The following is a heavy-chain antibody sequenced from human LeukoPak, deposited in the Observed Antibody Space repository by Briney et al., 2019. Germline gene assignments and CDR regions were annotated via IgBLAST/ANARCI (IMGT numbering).Heavy chain of an antibody. CDR3: GRGGATPATTSYYFDY. D-gene: IGHD3-16*01. Sequence: GESLRLSCAASGFTVSSDYMNWVRRAPGKGLEWVSVLFGGGTAFYADSVKDRFTVSRDNSKNTLYLQMNSLRGEDTAVYYCGRGGATPATTSYYFDYWGQGTLVSVSS. V-gene: IGHV3-66*02. J-gene: IGHJ4*02. CDR1: GFTVSSDY. CDR2: LFGGGTA.